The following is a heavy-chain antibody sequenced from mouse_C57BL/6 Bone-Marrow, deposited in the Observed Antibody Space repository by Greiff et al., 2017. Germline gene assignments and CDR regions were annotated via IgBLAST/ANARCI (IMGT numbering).Heavy chain of an antibody. J-gene: IGHJ2*01. CDR3: ARDYYGSSYDY. D-gene: IGHD1-1*01. V-gene: IGHV3-6*01. CDR1: GYSITSGYY. CDR2: ISYDGSN. Sequence: EVQLVQSGPGLVKPSQSLSLTCSVTGYSITSGYYWNWIRQFPGNKLEWMGYISYDGSNNYNPSLKNRISITRDTSTNQFFLKLNSVTTEDTATYYCARDYYGSSYDYWGQGTTLTVS.